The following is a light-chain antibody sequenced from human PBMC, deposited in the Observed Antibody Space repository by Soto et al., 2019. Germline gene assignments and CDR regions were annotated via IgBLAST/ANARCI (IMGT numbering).Light chain of an antibody. Sequence: QSVLTQPPSASGTPGQRVTISASGSSSNIGSNTVNWYQQLPGTAPKLLIYNDNQRPSGVPDRFSGSKSGTSASLAISGLQSEDEADYYCASWDVTLNGLYVFGTGTKVTVL. CDR3: ASWDVTLNGLYV. CDR1: SSNIGSNT. V-gene: IGLV1-44*01. J-gene: IGLJ1*01. CDR2: NDN.